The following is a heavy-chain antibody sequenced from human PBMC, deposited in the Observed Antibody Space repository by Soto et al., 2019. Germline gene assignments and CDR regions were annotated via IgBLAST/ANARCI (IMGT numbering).Heavy chain of an antibody. V-gene: IGHV3-21*01. CDR3: VSYSNYDYYYYMDV. J-gene: IGHJ6*03. D-gene: IGHD4-4*01. CDR2: ISSSSSYI. Sequence: GGSLRLSCAASGFTFSSYSMNWVRQAPGKGLEWVSSISSSSSYIYYADSVKGRFTISRDNAKNSLYLQMNSLRAEDTAVYYCVSYSNYDYYYYMDVWGKGTTVTVSS. CDR1: GFTFSSYS.